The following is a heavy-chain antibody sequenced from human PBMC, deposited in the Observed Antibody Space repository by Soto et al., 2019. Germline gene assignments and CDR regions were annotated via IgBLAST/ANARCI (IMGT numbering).Heavy chain of an antibody. CDR1: GFTFSSYW. V-gene: IGHV3-74*01. J-gene: IGHJ4*02. D-gene: IGHD2-15*01. Sequence: GGSLRLSCAASGFTFSSYWMHWARQAPGKGLVWVSRIHSDGSITSYADSVKGRFTISRDNAKNTLYLQMNSLRPEDTAIYYCVKQAHGLDGVAFDYWGQGTQVTVSS. CDR2: IHSDGSIT. CDR3: VKQAHGLDGVAFDY.